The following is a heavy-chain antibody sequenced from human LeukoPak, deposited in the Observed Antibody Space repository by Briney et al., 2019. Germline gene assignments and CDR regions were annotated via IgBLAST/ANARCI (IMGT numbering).Heavy chain of an antibody. CDR1: VFTVSSNY. D-gene: IGHD3-10*01. CDR2: IYSGGST. CDR3: AGARPSMVRGVIPWTFDY. J-gene: IGHJ4*02. Sequence: GGSLRLSCAASVFTVSSNYMSWVRHAPWKGLEWSSIIYSGGSTYFAASVKGRFTISRDNSKNTLYLQMNSLRAEDTAVYYCAGARPSMVRGVIPWTFDYWGQGTLVTVSS. V-gene: IGHV3-53*01.